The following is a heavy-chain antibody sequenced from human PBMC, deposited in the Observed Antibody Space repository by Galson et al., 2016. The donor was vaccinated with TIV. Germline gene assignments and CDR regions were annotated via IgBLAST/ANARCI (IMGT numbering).Heavy chain of an antibody. CDR3: ARDGRYSSAYYFDS. CDR2: VNHSGSA. Sequence: ETLSLTCAVYGGSFNYYFWSWIRQSPGKGLEWIGEVNHSGSANYNPSLKSRVSISVDTSKSQFSLNLTSVTAADTAMYYCARDGRYSSAYYFDSWGQGTLVTVSS. D-gene: IGHD5-12*01. CDR1: GGSFNYYF. J-gene: IGHJ4*02. V-gene: IGHV4-34*01.